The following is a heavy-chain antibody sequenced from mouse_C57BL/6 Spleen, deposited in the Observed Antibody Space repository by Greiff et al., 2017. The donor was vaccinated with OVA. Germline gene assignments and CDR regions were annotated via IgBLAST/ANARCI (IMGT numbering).Heavy chain of an antibody. Sequence: QVQLKQPGAELVKPGASVKLSCKASGYTFTSYWMHWVKQRPGRGLEWIGRIDPNSGGTKYNEKFKSKATLTVDKPSSTAYMQLSSLTSEDSAVYYCARLDYFGSSSHYWYFDVWGTGTTVTVSS. CDR2: IDPNSGGT. J-gene: IGHJ1*03. D-gene: IGHD1-1*01. V-gene: IGHV1-72*01. CDR3: ARLDYFGSSSHYWYFDV. CDR1: GYTFTSYW.